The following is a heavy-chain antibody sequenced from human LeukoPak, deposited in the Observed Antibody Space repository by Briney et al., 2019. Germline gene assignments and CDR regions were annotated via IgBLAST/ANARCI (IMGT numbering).Heavy chain of an antibody. Sequence: SVKVSFKASVGTFSSYVINWVRQAPGRGLEWVGRIITTLGIATNAQKFQGRVTNTPDKSTSTAYMELSSLRSENTAVYSYARETRVTMVRGVTIFEYWGQGTLFTVSS. D-gene: IGHD3-10*01. CDR2: IITTLGIA. J-gene: IGHJ4*02. CDR1: VGTFSSYV. CDR3: ARETRVTMVRGVTIFEY. V-gene: IGHV1-69*04.